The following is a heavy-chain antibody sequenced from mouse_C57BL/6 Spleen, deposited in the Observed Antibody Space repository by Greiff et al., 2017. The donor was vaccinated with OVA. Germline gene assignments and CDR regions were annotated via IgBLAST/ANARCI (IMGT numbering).Heavy chain of an antibody. Sequence: VQLQQSGPELVKPGASVKISCKASGYAFSSSWMNWVKQRPGKGLEWIGRIYPGDGDTNYNGKFKGKATLTADKSSSTAYMQLSSLTSEDSAVYFCARGGYDYDGGLAYWGQGTLVTVSA. D-gene: IGHD2-4*01. CDR3: ARGGYDYDGGLAY. CDR2: IYPGDGDT. V-gene: IGHV1-82*01. J-gene: IGHJ3*01. CDR1: GYAFSSSW.